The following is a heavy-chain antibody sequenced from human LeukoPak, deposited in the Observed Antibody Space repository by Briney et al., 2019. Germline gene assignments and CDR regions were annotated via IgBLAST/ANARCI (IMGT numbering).Heavy chain of an antibody. V-gene: IGHV3-48*01. Sequence: GGSLRLSCAASGFTFNSYSMNWVRQAPGKGLEWVSYISSSSGTIYYADSVKGRFTISRDNAKNSLYLQMNSLRAEDTAVYYCASLYSYGHTNWGQGTLVTVSS. CDR3: ASLYSYGHTN. CDR2: ISSSSGTI. J-gene: IGHJ4*02. D-gene: IGHD5-18*01. CDR1: GFTFNSYS.